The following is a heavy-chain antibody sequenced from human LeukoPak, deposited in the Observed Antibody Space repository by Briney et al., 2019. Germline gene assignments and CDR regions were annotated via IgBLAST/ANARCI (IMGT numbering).Heavy chain of an antibody. J-gene: IGHJ4*02. Sequence: SETLSLTCTVSGGSISSSSYYWGWIRQPPGKGLEWIGSIYYSGSTYYNPSLKSRVTISVDTSKNQFSLKLSSVTAADTAVYYCARSGRYTFDYWGQGILVTVSS. CDR3: ARSGRYTFDY. CDR2: IYYSGST. D-gene: IGHD1-26*01. V-gene: IGHV4-39*01. CDR1: GGSISSSSYY.